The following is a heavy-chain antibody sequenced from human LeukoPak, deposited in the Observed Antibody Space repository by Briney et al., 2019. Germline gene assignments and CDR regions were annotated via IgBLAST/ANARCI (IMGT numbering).Heavy chain of an antibody. CDR2: ISGSGGSA. Sequence: GGSLRLSCAASGFTFSSYAMSWVRQAPGKGLEWVSAISGSGGSAYYADSVKGRFTISRDNSKNTLYLQMNSLRAEDTAVYYCARDRYSSGWYPDYWGQGTLVTVSS. V-gene: IGHV3-23*01. CDR1: GFTFSSYA. D-gene: IGHD6-19*01. J-gene: IGHJ4*02. CDR3: ARDRYSSGWYPDY.